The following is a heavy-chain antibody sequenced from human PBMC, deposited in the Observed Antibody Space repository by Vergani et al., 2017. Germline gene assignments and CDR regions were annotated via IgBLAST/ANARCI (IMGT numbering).Heavy chain of an antibody. CDR2: ISSSSSYI. J-gene: IGHJ4*02. V-gene: IGHV3-21*01. CDR3: AXDCSSTSCYGEVDY. Sequence: EVQLVESGGGLVKPGGSLRLSCAASGFTFSSYSMNWVRQAPGKGLEWVSSISSSSSYIYYADSVKGRFTISRDNAKNSLYLQMNSLRAEDTAVYYCAXDCSSTSCYGEVDYWGQGTLVTVSS. D-gene: IGHD2-2*01. CDR1: GFTFSSYS.